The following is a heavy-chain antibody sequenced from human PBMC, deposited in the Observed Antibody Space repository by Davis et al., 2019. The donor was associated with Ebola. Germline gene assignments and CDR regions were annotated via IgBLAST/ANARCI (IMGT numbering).Heavy chain of an antibody. J-gene: IGHJ4*02. CDR2: ISRSGDST. CDR3: AREYCAATCYYFDY. D-gene: IGHD2-8*02. CDR1: GLTFTNEV. Sequence: GESLKISCAASGLTFTNEVASWVRQAPGKGLEWVSTISRSGDSTYYADSVKGRFTISRDSSGGTLYLLMNGLRAEDTAVYFCAREYCAATCYYFDYWGQGTLVTVSS. V-gene: IGHV3-23*01.